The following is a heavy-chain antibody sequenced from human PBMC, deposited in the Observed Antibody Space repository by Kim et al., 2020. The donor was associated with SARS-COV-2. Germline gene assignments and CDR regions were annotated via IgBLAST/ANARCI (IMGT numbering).Heavy chain of an antibody. Sequence: YDELKKCYAESVEGRFSISRDNARNTLYLQIGSLGVEDTAVYYCARHSRGGYWGQGTLVTVSS. D-gene: IGHD3-10*01. CDR3: ARHSRGGY. V-gene: IGHV3-33*01. J-gene: IGHJ4*02. CDR2: YDELKK.